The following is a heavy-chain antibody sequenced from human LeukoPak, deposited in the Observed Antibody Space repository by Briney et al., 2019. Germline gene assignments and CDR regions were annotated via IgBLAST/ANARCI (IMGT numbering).Heavy chain of an antibody. Sequence: PGRSLILSCAASGFTFSSYGMHWVRQAPGKGLEWVAVIWSDGSSKHYADSVKGRFTISRDNSKNTMYLQMNSLRAEDTAVYYCARDSEELWFGEWGGAFDIWGQGTMVTVSS. CDR1: GFTFSSYG. V-gene: IGHV3-33*01. D-gene: IGHD3-10*01. CDR2: IWSDGSSK. CDR3: ARDSEELWFGEWGGAFDI. J-gene: IGHJ3*02.